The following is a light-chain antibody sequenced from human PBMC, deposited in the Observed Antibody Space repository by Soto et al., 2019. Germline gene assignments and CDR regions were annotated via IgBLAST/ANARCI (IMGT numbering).Light chain of an antibody. CDR3: CSYTTSNTFV. CDR1: SSDVGGYDY. V-gene: IGLV2-11*01. Sequence: QSVLTQPRSVSGSPGQSVTISCTGTSSDVGGYDYVSWYQQHPGKAPKLMIYHVTKRPSGVSDRFSGSKSGNTASLTISGLQAEDEADYYCCSYTTSNTFVFGTGTKVTVL. J-gene: IGLJ1*01. CDR2: HVT.